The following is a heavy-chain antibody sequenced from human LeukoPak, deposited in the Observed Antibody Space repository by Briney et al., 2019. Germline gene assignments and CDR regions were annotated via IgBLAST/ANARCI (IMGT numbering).Heavy chain of an antibody. V-gene: IGHV3-23*01. J-gene: IGHJ6*03. CDR1: GFTVSSNY. D-gene: IGHD5-18*01. CDR2: ISGSGGST. CDR3: AKAPPYVDTAMVKDYYYYMDV. Sequence: GGSLRLSCAASGFTVSSNYMTWVRQAPGKGLEWVSAISGSGGSTYYADSVKGRFTISRDNSKNTLYLQMNSLRAEDTAVYYCAKAPPYVDTAMVKDYYYYMDVWGKGTTVTVSS.